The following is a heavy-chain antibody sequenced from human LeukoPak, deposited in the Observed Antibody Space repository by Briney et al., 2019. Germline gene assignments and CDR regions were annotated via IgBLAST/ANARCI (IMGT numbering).Heavy chain of an antibody. Sequence: SETLSLTYTVSGGSISSYYWSWLRQPPGKGLEWIGYIYYSGSTNYNPSLKSRVTISVDTSKNQFSLKLSSVTAADTAVYYCARQGGGFWYLDLWGRGTLVTVSS. CDR3: ARQGGGFWYLDL. D-gene: IGHD6-25*01. CDR2: IYYSGST. V-gene: IGHV4-59*08. J-gene: IGHJ2*01. CDR1: GGSISSYY.